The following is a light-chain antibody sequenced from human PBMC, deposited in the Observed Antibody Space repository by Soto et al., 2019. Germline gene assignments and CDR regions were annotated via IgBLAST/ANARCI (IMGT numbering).Light chain of an antibody. J-gene: IGKJ2*01. Sequence: EIVLTQSPGTLSLSPGERATLSCRASQSVSSGSLAWYQQKPGQAPRLLLYGASNSATGIPDRFSGSGSGTDFTLTISRLEPEDFAVYSCHQYGSSPYTFGQGTKLEI. CDR2: GAS. V-gene: IGKV3-20*01. CDR1: QSVSSGS. CDR3: HQYGSSPYT.